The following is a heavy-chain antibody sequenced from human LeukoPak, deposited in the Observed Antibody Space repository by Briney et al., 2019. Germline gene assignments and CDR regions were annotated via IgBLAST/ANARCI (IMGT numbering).Heavy chain of an antibody. V-gene: IGHV3-74*01. J-gene: IGHJ5*02. D-gene: IGHD3-10*01. CDR1: GLTFSSNW. CDR3: AKGSGSGSSVRGP. CDR2: INSDGSST. Sequence: GGSLRLSCATSGLTFSSNWMHWVRQAPGKGLVWVSRINSDGSSTIYADSVKGRFTISRDNAKNTLYLQMNSLRAEDTAVYYCAKGSGSGSSVRGPWGQGTLVTVSS.